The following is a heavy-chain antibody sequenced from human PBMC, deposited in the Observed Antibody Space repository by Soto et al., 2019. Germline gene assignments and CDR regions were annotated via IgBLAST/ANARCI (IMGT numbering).Heavy chain of an antibody. J-gene: IGHJ4*02. CDR1: GYTFVSYG. CDR3: ARDQYYFDSSGYYDF. CDR2: ISPYNGNT. D-gene: IGHD3-22*01. Sequence: GASVKVSCKTSGYTFVSYGISWVRQAPGQGLEWVGWISPYNGNTNYAEKFKDRVTLTTDTSTDTAFLDLRSLTSDDTAVYFCARDQYYFDSSGYYDFWGQGTLVTVSS. V-gene: IGHV1-18*04.